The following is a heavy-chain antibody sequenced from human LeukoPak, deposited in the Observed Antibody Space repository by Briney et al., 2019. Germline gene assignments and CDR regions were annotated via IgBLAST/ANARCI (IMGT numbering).Heavy chain of an antibody. Sequence: GGSLRLSCAASGFTFGGYTMSWVRQAPGKGLQWVSTITSGGDYMYYADPVKGRFPNSRDDSKNSLYLHMNSLRAEDTAVYYCARVSIFGVVIANDYWGQGTVVTVSS. J-gene: IGHJ4*02. CDR2: ITSGGDYM. D-gene: IGHD3-16*02. CDR1: GFTFGGYT. CDR3: ARVSIFGVVIANDY. V-gene: IGHV3-21*01.